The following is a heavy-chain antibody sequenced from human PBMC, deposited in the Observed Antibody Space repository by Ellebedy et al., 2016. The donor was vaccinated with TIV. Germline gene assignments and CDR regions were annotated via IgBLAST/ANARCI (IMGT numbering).Heavy chain of an antibody. CDR2: IIPIFGTA. D-gene: IGHD2-21*02. CDR1: GGTFSSYA. J-gene: IGHJ4*02. CDR3: ASDVRHHIVVVTAMYYFDY. V-gene: IGHV1-69*13. Sequence: AASVKVSCKASGGTFSSYAISWVRQAPGQGLEWMGGIIPIFGTANYAQKFQGRVTITADESTSTAYMELSSLRSEDTAVYYCASDVRHHIVVVTAMYYFDYWGQGTLVTVSS.